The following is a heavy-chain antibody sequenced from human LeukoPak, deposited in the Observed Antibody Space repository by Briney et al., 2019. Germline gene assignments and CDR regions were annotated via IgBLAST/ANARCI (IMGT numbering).Heavy chain of an antibody. CDR2: IYSGDTT. CDR1: GFTVSITY. V-gene: IGHV3-53*01. J-gene: IGHJ6*02. D-gene: IGHD3-10*01. CDR3: ARDGGSGSPHLSYSYYGMDV. Sequence: GGSLRLSCAASGFTVSITYMTWVRQAPGKGLEWVSFIYSGDTTYYADSVKGRFTISRDSCKNTLYLQMNSLRVEDTAVYYCARDGGSGSPHLSYSYYGMDVWGQGTTVTVSS.